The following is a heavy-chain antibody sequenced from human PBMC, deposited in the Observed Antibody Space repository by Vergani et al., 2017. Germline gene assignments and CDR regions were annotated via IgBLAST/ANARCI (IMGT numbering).Heavy chain of an antibody. CDR3: ARVNWDYYYYYGMDV. Sequence: EVQLVESGGGLVKPGGSLRLSCAASGFTFSNAWMSWVRQAPGKGLEWVGRIKSKTDGGTTDYAAPVKGRFTISRDDSKNTLYLQMNSLKTEDTAVYYCARVNWDYYYYYGMDVWGQGTTVTVSS. CDR2: IKSKTDGGTT. D-gene: IGHD7-27*01. V-gene: IGHV3-15*01. J-gene: IGHJ6*02. CDR1: GFTFSNAW.